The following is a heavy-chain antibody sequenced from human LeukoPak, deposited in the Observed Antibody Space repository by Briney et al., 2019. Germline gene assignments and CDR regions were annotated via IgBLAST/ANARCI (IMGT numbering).Heavy chain of an antibody. V-gene: IGHV3-48*04. CDR3: ARGTAAVYFDH. J-gene: IGHJ4*02. CDR1: GFTFSTSG. CDR2: ISSSSSTI. Sequence: GGSLRLSCAASGFTFSTSGMNWVRQAPGKGLKWVSYISSSSSTIYYADSVKGRFTISRDNAKNSMYLQMNSLRAEDTAVYYCARGTAAVYFDHWGQGILVTVSS. D-gene: IGHD6-13*01.